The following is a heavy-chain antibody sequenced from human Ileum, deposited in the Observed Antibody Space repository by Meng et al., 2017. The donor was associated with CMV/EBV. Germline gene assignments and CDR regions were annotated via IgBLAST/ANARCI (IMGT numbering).Heavy chain of an antibody. CDR3: TTHKYHASGGYYFDY. CDR1: GFIFTDAW. V-gene: IGHV3-15*01. Sequence: VQLVESGGGLAKPGGSLRLSCAASGFIFTDAWMSWVRHTPGKGLEWVGRIKSKTDGGTADYAAPVKGRFTISRDDSKNRLYLQMNSLKTEDTAVYYCTTHKYHASGGYYFDYWGQGNLVTVPQ. CDR2: IKSKTDGGTA. J-gene: IGHJ4*02. D-gene: IGHD1-26*01.